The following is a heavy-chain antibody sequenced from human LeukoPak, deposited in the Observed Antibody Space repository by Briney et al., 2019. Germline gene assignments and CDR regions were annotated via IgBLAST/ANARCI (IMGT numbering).Heavy chain of an antibody. V-gene: IGHV3-30*04. Sequence: PGRSLRLSCAASGFTFTNYVMHWARQAPGKGLEWVAVISYDGSNKYYADSVKGRFTISRDNSKNTAYLQMNSLRPEDTAVYYCARELTSTYYFDYWGQGTLVTVSS. CDR1: GFTFTNYV. CDR3: ARELTSTYYFDY. CDR2: ISYDGSNK. J-gene: IGHJ4*02.